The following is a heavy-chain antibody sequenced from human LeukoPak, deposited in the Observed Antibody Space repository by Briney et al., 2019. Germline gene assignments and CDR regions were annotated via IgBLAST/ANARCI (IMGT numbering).Heavy chain of an antibody. V-gene: IGHV4-31*03. CDR1: GGSISSGGYH. Sequence: SETLSLTCTVSGGSISSGGYHWSWIRQHPGKGLEWIGYIYYSGSTYYNPSLKSRVTISVDTSKNQFSLKLSSVTAADTAVYYCTRRPKGWFDPWGQGTLVTVSS. J-gene: IGHJ5*02. CDR3: TRRPKGWFDP. CDR2: IYYSGST.